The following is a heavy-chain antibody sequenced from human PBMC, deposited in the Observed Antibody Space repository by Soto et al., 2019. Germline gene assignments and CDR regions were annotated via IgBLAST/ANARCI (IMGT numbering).Heavy chain of an antibody. CDR3: ARSPRVVVPAAIGRFDP. CDR1: GGTFSSYA. Sequence: GASVKVSCEASGGTFSSYAISWVRQAPGQGLEWMGGIIPIFGTANYAQKFQGRVTITADKSTSTAYMELSSLRSEDTAVYYCARSPRVVVPAAIGRFDPWGQGTLVTVSS. D-gene: IGHD2-2*01. CDR2: IIPIFGTA. J-gene: IGHJ5*02. V-gene: IGHV1-69*06.